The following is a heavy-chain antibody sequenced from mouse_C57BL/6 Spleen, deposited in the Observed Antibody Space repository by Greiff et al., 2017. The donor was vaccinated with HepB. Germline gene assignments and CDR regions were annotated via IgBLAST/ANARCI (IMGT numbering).Heavy chain of an antibody. CDR3: ARDAYYYGSSYFDY. D-gene: IGHD1-1*01. CDR2: INYDGSST. Sequence: EVMLVESEGGLVQPGSSMKLSCTASGFTFSDYYMAWVRQVPEKGLEWVANINYDGSSTYYLDSLKSRFIISRDNAKNILYLQMNSLKSEDTATYYCARDAYYYGSSYFDYWGQGTTLTVSS. J-gene: IGHJ2*01. V-gene: IGHV5-16*01. CDR1: GFTFSDYY.